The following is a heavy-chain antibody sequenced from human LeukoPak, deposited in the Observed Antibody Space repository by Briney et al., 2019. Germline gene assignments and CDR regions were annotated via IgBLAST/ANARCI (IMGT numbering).Heavy chain of an antibody. CDR2: IKQDGREK. Sequence: GGSLRLSCAASGFPFVRSWMHWVRQAPGKGLEGVANIKQDGREKNYVDSVKGRFTISRDNAKNSLYLQMNTLRAEDTAVYYCARDREGILDYWGRGTLVTVS. J-gene: IGHJ4*02. CDR3: ARDREGILDY. V-gene: IGHV3-7*03. CDR1: GFPFVRSW.